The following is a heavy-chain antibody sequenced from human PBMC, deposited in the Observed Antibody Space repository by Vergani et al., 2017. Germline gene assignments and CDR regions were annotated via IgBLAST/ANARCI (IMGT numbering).Heavy chain of an antibody. CDR1: GFTFSSYG. CDR2: ISYDGSNK. J-gene: IGHJ6*03. D-gene: IGHD3-3*01. Sequence: QVQLVESGGGVVQPGRSLRLSCAASGFTFSSYGMHWVRQAPGKGLEWVAVISYDGSNKYYADSVKGRFTISRDNSKNTLYLQMNSLRAEDTAVYYCAKSGGPHDFWSGYYYNYMDVWGKGTTVTVSS. CDR3: AKSGGPHDFWSGYYYNYMDV. V-gene: IGHV3-30*18.